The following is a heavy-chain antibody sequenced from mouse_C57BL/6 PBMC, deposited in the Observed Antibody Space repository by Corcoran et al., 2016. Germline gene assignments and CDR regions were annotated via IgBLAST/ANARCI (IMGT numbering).Heavy chain of an antibody. CDR3: ARYDGYYGRGAMDY. CDR2: FLPGSGST. Sequence: QVQLQQSGAELMKPGASVKLSCKATGYTFTGYWKEWVKQRPGQGLEWIGGFLPGSGSTNYNEKFKGKDTFTADTSSNTAYMKLSSLTTEDSAIYYCARYDGYYGRGAMDYWGQGTSATVSS. V-gene: IGHV1-9*01. D-gene: IGHD2-3*01. J-gene: IGHJ4*01. CDR1: GYTFTGYW.